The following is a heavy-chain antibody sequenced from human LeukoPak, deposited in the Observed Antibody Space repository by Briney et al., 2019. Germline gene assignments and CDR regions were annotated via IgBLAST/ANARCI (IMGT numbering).Heavy chain of an antibody. J-gene: IGHJ4*02. Sequence: PGGSLRLSCAASGFTFSDYYMSWIRQAPGKGLEWVSYIISSGSTIYYADSVKGRFTISRDNAKNSLYLQMNSLRAEDTAVYYCARQRQISNMVRGVTPYDYWGQGTLVTVSS. CDR3: ARQRQISNMVRGVTPYDY. CDR2: IISSGSTI. D-gene: IGHD3-10*01. CDR1: GFTFSDYY. V-gene: IGHV3-11*04.